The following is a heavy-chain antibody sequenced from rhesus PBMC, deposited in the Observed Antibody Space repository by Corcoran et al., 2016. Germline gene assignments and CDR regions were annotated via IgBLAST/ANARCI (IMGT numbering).Heavy chain of an antibody. CDR3: TRGSRTYGGDYLDV. V-gene: IGHV3S16*01. J-gene: IGHJ5-2*02. CDR2: ISKARSST. D-gene: IGHD3-34*01. CDR1: GFTFSSYV. Sequence: EVQLVESGEGLVLPGGSLSLSCAASGFTFSSYVMSWVRQAPGKRLEWVSSISKARSSTYCADSVKGRFTSAREKAKNSLSLHMNSLRAEDTAVYYCTRGSRTYGGDYLDVGGRGVLVTVSS.